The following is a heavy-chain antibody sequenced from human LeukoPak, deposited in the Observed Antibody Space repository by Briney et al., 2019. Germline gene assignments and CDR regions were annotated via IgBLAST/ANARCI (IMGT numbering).Heavy chain of an antibody. CDR2: ISAYNGNT. CDR3: ARDTYYDILTSFDY. Sequence: ASVKVSCKASGYTFTSYGISWVRQAPGQGLEWMGWISAYNGNTNYAQKLQGRVTMTTDTSTSTAYMELRSLRSDDTAVYYCARDTYYDILTSFDYWGQGTLVTVSS. J-gene: IGHJ4*02. V-gene: IGHV1-18*01. CDR1: GYTFTSYG. D-gene: IGHD3-9*01.